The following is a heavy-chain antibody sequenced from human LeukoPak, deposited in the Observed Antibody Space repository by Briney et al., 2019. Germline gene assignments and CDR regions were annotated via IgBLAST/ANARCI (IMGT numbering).Heavy chain of an antibody. CDR3: AKVHLRIEIFAFDV. Sequence: GGSLRLSCAASGFTFDDYTMHWVRQAPGKGLEWVSRWDGGSTYYADSVKGRFTISRDNSKNILFLQMNNLRVEDTAVYYCAKVHLRIEIFAFDVWGQGTMVTVSS. V-gene: IGHV3-43*01. CDR1: GFTFDDYT. CDR2: WDGGST. D-gene: IGHD1-26*01. J-gene: IGHJ3*01.